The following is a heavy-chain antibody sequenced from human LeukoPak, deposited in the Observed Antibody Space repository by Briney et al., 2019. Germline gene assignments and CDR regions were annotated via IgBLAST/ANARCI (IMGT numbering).Heavy chain of an antibody. Sequence: ASVKVSCKASGYTFTGYYMHWVRQAPGQGLEWMGRINPNSGGTNYAQKFQGRVTMTTDTSTSTAYMELRSLRSDDTAVYYCARDSDSYSSSWYDGMDVWGQGTTVTVSS. CDR3: ARDSDSYSSSWYDGMDV. CDR1: GYTFTGYY. CDR2: INPNSGGT. V-gene: IGHV1-2*06. D-gene: IGHD6-13*01. J-gene: IGHJ6*02.